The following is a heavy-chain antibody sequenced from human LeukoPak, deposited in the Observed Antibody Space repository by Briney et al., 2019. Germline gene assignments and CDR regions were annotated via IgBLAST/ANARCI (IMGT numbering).Heavy chain of an antibody. CDR2: INPSGGST. J-gene: IGHJ6*02. Sequence: ASVKVSCKASGYTFTSYYMHWVRQAPGQGLEWTGIINPSGGSTSYAQKFQGRVTMTRDTSTSTVYMELSSLRSEDTAVYYCARVGDFWSGYYDYYYYYGMDVWGQGTTVTVSS. CDR3: ARVGDFWSGYYDYYYYYGMDV. CDR1: GYTFTSYY. D-gene: IGHD3-3*01. V-gene: IGHV1-46*01.